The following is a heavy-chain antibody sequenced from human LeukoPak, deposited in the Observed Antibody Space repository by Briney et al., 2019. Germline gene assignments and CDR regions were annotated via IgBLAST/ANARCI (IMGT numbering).Heavy chain of an antibody. V-gene: IGHV3-21*04. J-gene: IGHJ4*02. Sequence: GGSLRLSCAASGFTFSSYSMNWVRQAPGKGLGWVSSISSSSSYIYYADSVKGRFTISRDNAKNSLYLQMNSLRAEDTAVYYCARDTRDVLLWFGAQGGGPSHYFDYWGQGTLVTVSS. CDR3: ARDTRDVLLWFGAQGGGPSHYFDY. CDR1: GFTFSSYS. CDR2: ISSSSSYI. D-gene: IGHD3-10*01.